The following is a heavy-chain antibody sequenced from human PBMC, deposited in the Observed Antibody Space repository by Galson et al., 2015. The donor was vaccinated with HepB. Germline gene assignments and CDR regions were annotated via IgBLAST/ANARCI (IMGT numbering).Heavy chain of an antibody. J-gene: IGHJ3*02. D-gene: IGHD1-1*01. CDR2: INPGDSDI. Sequence: QSGAEVKKPGESLKISCKASGYTFISSWIGWVRQMPGKGLEWMGIINPGDSDIRISPSLQGQVTMSVDKSINTAYLQWSSLKASDTAMYYCARQGAQLGGVFDILDQGTMVTVSS. V-gene: IGHV5-51*01. CDR1: GYTFISSW. CDR3: ARQGAQLGGVFDI.